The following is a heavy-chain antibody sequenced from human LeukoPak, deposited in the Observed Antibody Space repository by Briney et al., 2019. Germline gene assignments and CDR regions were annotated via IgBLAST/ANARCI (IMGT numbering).Heavy chain of an antibody. CDR3: ARAGPAYQLLSRYFDL. J-gene: IGHJ2*01. D-gene: IGHD2-2*01. V-gene: IGHV4-30-2*01. CDR2: IYHSGST. CDR1: GGSISSGGYY. Sequence: PSQTLSLTCTVSGGSISSGGYYWSWIRQPPGKGLEWIGYIYHSGSTYYNPSLKSRVTISVDRSKNQFSLKLSSVTAADTAVYYCARAGPAYQLLSRYFDLWGRGTLVTVSS.